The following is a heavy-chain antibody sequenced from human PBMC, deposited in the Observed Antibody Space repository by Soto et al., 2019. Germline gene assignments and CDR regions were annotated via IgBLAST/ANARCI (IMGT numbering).Heavy chain of an antibody. D-gene: IGHD2-21*02. Sequence: PGGSLRLSYAASGFTFSGYAVSWVRQAPGKGLEWVSAISGSGGSTYYADSVKGRFTISRDNSKNTLYLQMNSLRAEDTAVYYCANSYCGGDCYKPTYFDYWGQGTLVTVSS. V-gene: IGHV3-23*01. CDR3: ANSYCGGDCYKPTYFDY. J-gene: IGHJ4*02. CDR1: GFTFSGYA. CDR2: ISGSGGST.